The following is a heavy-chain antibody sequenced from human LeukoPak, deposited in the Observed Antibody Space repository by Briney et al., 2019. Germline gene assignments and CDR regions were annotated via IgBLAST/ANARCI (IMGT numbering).Heavy chain of an antibody. V-gene: IGHV1-18*01. J-gene: IGHJ4*02. D-gene: IGHD2-8*01. CDR3: ARDLGYCTNGVCSSN. CDR2: ISAYNGNT. Sequence: ASVKVSCKASGYTFTSYGISWVRQAPGQGLEWMGWISAYNGNTNYAQKLQDRVTMTTDTSTSTAYMELRSLRSDDTAVYYCARDLGYCTNGVCSSNWGQGTLVTVSS. CDR1: GYTFTSYG.